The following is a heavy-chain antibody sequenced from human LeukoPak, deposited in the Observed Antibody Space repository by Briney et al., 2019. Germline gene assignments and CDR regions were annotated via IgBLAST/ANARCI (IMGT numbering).Heavy chain of an antibody. CDR1: GGSVSSGSYY. CDR2: IYYSGST. J-gene: IGHJ4*02. Sequence: SETLSLTCTVSGGSVSSGSYYWSWVRQPPGKGLEWIGYIYYSGSTNYNPSLKSRVTISVDTSKNQFSLRLSPVTAADTAVYYCARSYSSWYVDYWGQGTLVTVSS. CDR3: ARSYSSWYVDY. V-gene: IGHV4-61*01. D-gene: IGHD6-13*01.